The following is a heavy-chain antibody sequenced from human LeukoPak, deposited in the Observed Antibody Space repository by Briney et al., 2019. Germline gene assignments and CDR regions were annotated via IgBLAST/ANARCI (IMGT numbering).Heavy chain of an antibody. CDR2: ISAYNGNT. V-gene: IGHV1-18*01. CDR3: ARWLEWLGELYGYWFDP. J-gene: IGHJ5*02. D-gene: IGHD3-10*01. CDR1: GYTFTSYG. Sequence: GASVKVSCKASGYTFTSYGISWVRQAPGQGLEWMGWISAYNGNTNYAQKLQGRVTMTTDTSTSTAYMELRSLRSDDTAVYYCARWLEWLGELYGYWFDPWGQGTLVTVSS.